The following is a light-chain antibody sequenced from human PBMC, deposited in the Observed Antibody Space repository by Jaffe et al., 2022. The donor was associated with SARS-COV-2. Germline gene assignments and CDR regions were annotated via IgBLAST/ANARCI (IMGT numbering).Light chain of an antibody. CDR1: QSVGNNY. Sequence: IVLSQSPGTLSLSPGDRATLSCRASQSVGNNYLAWYQQKPGQAPRLLIYATSNRATGIPDRFSGSGSGTDFTLTIRRLEPEDFAVYYCQQYDGSPPLTFGGGTKVEI. V-gene: IGKV3-20*01. CDR2: ATS. CDR3: QQYDGSPPLT. J-gene: IGKJ4*01.